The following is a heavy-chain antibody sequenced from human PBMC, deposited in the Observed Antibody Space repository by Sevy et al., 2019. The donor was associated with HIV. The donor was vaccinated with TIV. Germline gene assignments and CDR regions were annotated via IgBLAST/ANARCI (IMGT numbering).Heavy chain of an antibody. CDR3: AKGAGIQIWSNFDY. CDR2: INGIGGGT. CDR1: GITFSRYA. J-gene: IGHJ4*02. D-gene: IGHD5-18*01. Sequence: GGSLRLSCAASGITFSRYAMSWVRQAPGKGLEWVSAINGIGGGTYYADSVKGRFTISRDNSKNTLYLQMNSLRAEDTAVFYCAKGAGIQIWSNFDYWGQGTLVTVSS. V-gene: IGHV3-23*01.